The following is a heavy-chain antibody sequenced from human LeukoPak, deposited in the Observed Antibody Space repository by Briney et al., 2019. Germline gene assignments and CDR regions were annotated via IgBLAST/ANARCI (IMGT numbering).Heavy chain of an antibody. Sequence: GGSLRLSCAASGFNFNDYEMDWVRQAPGKGLEWIAYINSGSNSIYYADSVRGRVTISRHSASQSVHLQMNSLRVEDTGVYFCAREDNAFELWGQGTVVTVSS. J-gene: IGHJ3*01. D-gene: IGHD2-15*01. CDR2: INSGSNSI. V-gene: IGHV3-48*03. CDR3: AREDNAFEL. CDR1: GFNFNDYE.